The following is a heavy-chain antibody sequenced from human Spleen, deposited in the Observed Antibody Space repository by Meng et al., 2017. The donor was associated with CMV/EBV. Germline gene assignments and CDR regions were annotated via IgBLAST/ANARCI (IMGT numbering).Heavy chain of an antibody. Sequence: GGSLRLSCAASGFTFSSYSMNWVRQAPGKGLEWVSSISSSSSYIYYADSVKGRFTISRDNAKNSLYLQMNSLRAEDTAVYYCAREIGYCGGDCYPYYYYGMDVWGQGTTVTVSS. D-gene: IGHD2-21*01. J-gene: IGHJ6*02. CDR1: GFTFSSYS. CDR3: AREIGYCGGDCYPYYYYGMDV. CDR2: ISSSSSYI. V-gene: IGHV3-21*01.